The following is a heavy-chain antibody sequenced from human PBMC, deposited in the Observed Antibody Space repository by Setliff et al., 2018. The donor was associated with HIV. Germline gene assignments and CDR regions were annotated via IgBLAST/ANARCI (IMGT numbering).Heavy chain of an antibody. V-gene: IGHV1-69*10. Sequence: SVKVSCKASGYNFTDYDINWVRQAPGQGLEWMGGVTPILHTTNYAQKFQGRVTITADIYTRTVYMELSSLTSEDTAIYYCARDHQTMLWLDYWGQGTLVTVPQ. CDR2: VTPILHTT. CDR1: GYNFTDYD. D-gene: IGHD2-21*01. CDR3: ARDHQTMLWLDY. J-gene: IGHJ4*02.